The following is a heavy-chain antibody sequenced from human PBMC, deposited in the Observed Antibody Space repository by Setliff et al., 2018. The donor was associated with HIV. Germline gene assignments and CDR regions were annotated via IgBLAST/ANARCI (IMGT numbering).Heavy chain of an antibody. Sequence: SVKVSCKASGGTFSSYAISWVRQAPGQGLEWMGGIIPIFGTANYAQKFQGRVTITADESTSTAYMELSSLSAEDTAVYYCARSPGYSSGWTPGYYYYMDVWGKGTTVTVSS. V-gene: IGHV1-69*13. CDR1: GGTFSSYA. CDR3: ARSPGYSSGWTPGYYYYMDV. CDR2: IIPIFGTA. J-gene: IGHJ6*03. D-gene: IGHD6-19*01.